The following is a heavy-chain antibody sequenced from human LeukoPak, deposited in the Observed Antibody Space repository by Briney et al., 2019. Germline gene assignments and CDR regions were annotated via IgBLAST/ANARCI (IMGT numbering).Heavy chain of an antibody. CDR1: GDTFTDTY. V-gene: IGHV5-51*01. Sequence: GESLKISCQASGDTFTDTYIAWVRQMAGKGLEWMGIVYHDGSDTRYSPSFQGQVTISVDQSISTAYLQWTSLKTSDTAMYYCARLISGSLGEYFQYWGQGTLVTVSS. CDR3: ARLISGSLGEYFQY. D-gene: IGHD1-26*01. J-gene: IGHJ1*01. CDR2: VYHDGSDT.